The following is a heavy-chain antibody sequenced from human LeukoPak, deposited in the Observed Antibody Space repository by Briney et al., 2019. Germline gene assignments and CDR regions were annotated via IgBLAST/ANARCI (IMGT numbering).Heavy chain of an antibody. CDR3: ARGGGSYSNSPNFDY. CDR1: GGSISSGGYS. J-gene: IGHJ4*02. CDR2: IYHSGST. V-gene: IGHV4-30-2*01. Sequence: SETLSLTCAVSGGSISSGGYSWSWIRQPPGKGLEWIGYIYHSGSTYYNPSLKSRVTISVDRSKNQFSLKLSSVTAADTAVYYCARGGGSYSNSPNFDYWGQGPRVTVSS. D-gene: IGHD4-11*01.